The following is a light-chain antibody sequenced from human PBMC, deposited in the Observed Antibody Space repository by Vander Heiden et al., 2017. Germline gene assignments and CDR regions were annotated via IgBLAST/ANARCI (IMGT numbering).Light chain of an antibody. V-gene: IGLV3-1*01. J-gene: IGLJ2*01. CDR3: QAWDSSTHVV. Sequence: SYELTQPHSLSVSPRQTASIPCSGDKLGDKYVCWYQQKPGQSPVLVMYQDTKRPSGIPERFSGSSSGNTATLTISGTQAMDEADYYCQAWDSSTHVVFGGGTKLTVL. CDR1: KLGDKY. CDR2: QDT.